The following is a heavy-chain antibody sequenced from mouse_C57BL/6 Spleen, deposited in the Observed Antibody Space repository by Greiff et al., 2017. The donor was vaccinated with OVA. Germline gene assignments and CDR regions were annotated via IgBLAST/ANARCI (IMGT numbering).Heavy chain of an antibody. J-gene: IGHJ2*01. CDR1: GYTFTSYW. CDR3: ASLYSNYDY. CDR2: IDPSDSET. D-gene: IGHD2-5*01. Sequence: QIQLQQPGAELVRPGSSVKLSCKASGYTFTSYWMHWVKQRPIQGLEWIGNIDPSDSETHYNQKFKDKATLTVDKSSSTAYMQLSSLTSEDSAVYYCASLYSNYDYWGQGTTLTVSS. V-gene: IGHV1-52*01.